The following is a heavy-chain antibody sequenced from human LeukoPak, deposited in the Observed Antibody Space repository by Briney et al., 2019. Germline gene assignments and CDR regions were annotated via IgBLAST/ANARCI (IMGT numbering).Heavy chain of an antibody. D-gene: IGHD6-13*01. CDR2: FSAGSGNT. V-gene: IGHV3-23*01. CDR1: GFTFSSYA. CDR3: AKGYTSTWYYFDS. Sequence: GGSLRLSCAASGFTFSSYAMSWVRQAPGKGLEWVSAFSAGSGNTYYADSVKGRFTISRDNSKNTLYLQMNSLRAEDTAIYYCAKGYTSTWYYFDSWGQGTLVTVSS. J-gene: IGHJ4*02.